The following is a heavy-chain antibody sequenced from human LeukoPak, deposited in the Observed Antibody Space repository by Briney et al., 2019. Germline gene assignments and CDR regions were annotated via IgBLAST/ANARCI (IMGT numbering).Heavy chain of an antibody. CDR1: GGTFSSYA. D-gene: IGHD3-10*01. V-gene: IGHV1-69*06. Sequence: SVKVSCKASGGTFSSYAISWVRQAPGQGLEWMGGIIPIFGTANYAQKFQGRVTITADKSTSTAYMELSSLRSEDTAVYYCARGGWSSGSYWYFDLWGRGTLVTVSS. CDR2: IIPIFGTA. CDR3: ARGGWSSGSYWYFDL. J-gene: IGHJ2*01.